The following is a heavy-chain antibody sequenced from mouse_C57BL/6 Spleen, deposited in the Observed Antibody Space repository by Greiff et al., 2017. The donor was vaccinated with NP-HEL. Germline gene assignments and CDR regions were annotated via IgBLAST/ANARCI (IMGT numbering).Heavy chain of an antibody. CDR2: INHDGSST. D-gene: IGHD2-4*01. V-gene: IGHV5-16*01. CDR3: ARARGNYDYDWFAY. CDR1: GFTFSDYY. Sequence: EVKLVESEGGLVQPGSSMKLSCTASGFTFSDYYMAWVRQVPEKGLEWVANINHDGSSTYYLDSLKSRFIISRDNAKNILYLQMSSLKSEDTATYYCARARGNYDYDWFAYWGQGTLVTVSA. J-gene: IGHJ3*01.